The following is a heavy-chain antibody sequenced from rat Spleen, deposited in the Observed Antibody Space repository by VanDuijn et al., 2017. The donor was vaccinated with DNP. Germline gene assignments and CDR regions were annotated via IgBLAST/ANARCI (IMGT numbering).Heavy chain of an antibody. V-gene: IGHV3-1*01. CDR1: GYSITSHY. CDR3: ASYYYDGYYAMDA. D-gene: IGHD1-12*02. Sequence: EVQLQESGPGLVKPSQSLSLTCSVTGYSITSHYWGWIRKFPGDKMEWIGHISYSGSTSYHPSLKSRISITRDTSKNQFFLQLSSVTTEDTATYYCASYYYDGYYAMDAWGQGTSVTVSS. J-gene: IGHJ4*01. CDR2: ISYSGST.